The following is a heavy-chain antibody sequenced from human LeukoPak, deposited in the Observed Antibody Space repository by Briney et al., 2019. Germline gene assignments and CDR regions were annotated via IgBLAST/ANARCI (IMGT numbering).Heavy chain of an antibody. CDR2: IKQDGSEK. Sequence: GRSLRLSCAASGFSFSSYWMSWVRQAPGKGLEWVANIKQDGSEKYYVDSVKGRFTISRDNAKNSLFLQMNSLRAEDTAVYYCARDKRDPTRDWFDPWGQGTLVTVSS. CDR1: GFSFSSYW. V-gene: IGHV3-7*01. D-gene: IGHD1/OR15-1a*01. CDR3: ARDKRDPTRDWFDP. J-gene: IGHJ5*02.